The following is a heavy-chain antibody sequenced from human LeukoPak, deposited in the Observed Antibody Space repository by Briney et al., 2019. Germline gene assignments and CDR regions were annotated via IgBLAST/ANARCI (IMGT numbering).Heavy chain of an antibody. CDR2: IYYSGSV. Sequence: SETLSLTCTVSGGSIRGYYWTWIRQPPGKGLEWIGYIYYSGSVDYNPSLTSRVTISVDTSNNQFSLKLSSVTAADSALYYCAREYCSSTNCYFDYCGQGTLVTVSS. J-gene: IGHJ4*02. D-gene: IGHD2-2*01. CDR1: GGSIRGYY. V-gene: IGHV4-59*01. CDR3: AREYCSSTNCYFDY.